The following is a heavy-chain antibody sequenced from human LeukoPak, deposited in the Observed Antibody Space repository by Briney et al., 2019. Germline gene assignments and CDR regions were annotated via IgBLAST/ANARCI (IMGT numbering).Heavy chain of an antibody. Sequence: GGSLRLSCAASGFTFSSYAMSWVRQAPGKGLEWVSAISGSGGSTYYADSVKGRFTISRDNSKNTLYLQMNSLRAEDTAVYYCATTFTYYYDSSGYYYEYFQHWGQGTLVTVSS. CDR3: ATTFTYYYDSSGYYYEYFQH. CDR1: GFTFSSYA. J-gene: IGHJ1*01. CDR2: ISGSGGST. D-gene: IGHD3-22*01. V-gene: IGHV3-23*01.